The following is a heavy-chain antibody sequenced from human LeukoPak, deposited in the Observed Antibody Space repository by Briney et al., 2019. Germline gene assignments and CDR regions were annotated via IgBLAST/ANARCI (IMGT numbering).Heavy chain of an antibody. CDR2: IYYSGST. J-gene: IGHJ4*02. D-gene: IGHD3-9*01. V-gene: IGHV4-34*11. Sequence: SEILSLTCAVYGGSFSGYYWSWIRQPPGKGLEWIGYIYYSGSTNYNPLFESRATISVDTSKNQFSLKLTSVTAADTAVYFCARGEDFERYYLAYWGQGTLVTVSS. CDR3: ARGEDFERYYLAY. CDR1: GGSFSGYY.